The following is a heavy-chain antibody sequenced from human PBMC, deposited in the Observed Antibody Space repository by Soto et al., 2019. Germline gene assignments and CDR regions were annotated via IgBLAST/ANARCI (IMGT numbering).Heavy chain of an antibody. J-gene: IGHJ6*02. D-gene: IGHD2-8*01. V-gene: IGHV1-2*04. Sequence: ASVKVSCKASGYSFTDYHIHWVRQAPGQGLEWLGRINPKSGGTSTAQKFQGWVTMTRDRSRSTVYMELTRLRSDDTAIYYCARGDSTDCSNGVCSFFYNHDMDVWGQGTTVTVSS. CDR2: INPKSGGT. CDR1: GYSFTDYH. CDR3: ARGDSTDCSNGVCSFFYNHDMDV.